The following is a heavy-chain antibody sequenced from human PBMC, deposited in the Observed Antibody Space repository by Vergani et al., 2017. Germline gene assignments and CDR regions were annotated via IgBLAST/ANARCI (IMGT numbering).Heavy chain of an antibody. CDR2: ISYDGSNK. CDR3: ARALGVLRFLEWLLYLDY. CDR1: GFTFNNYA. V-gene: IGHV3-30*01. J-gene: IGHJ4*02. Sequence: QVQLVESGRGVVQPGRSLRLSCAASGFTFNNYALHWVRQAPGKGLEWVAVISYDGSNKYYADSVKGRFTISRDNSKNTLYLQMNSLRAEDTAVYYCARALGVLRFLEWLLYLDYWGQGTLVTVSS. D-gene: IGHD3-3*01.